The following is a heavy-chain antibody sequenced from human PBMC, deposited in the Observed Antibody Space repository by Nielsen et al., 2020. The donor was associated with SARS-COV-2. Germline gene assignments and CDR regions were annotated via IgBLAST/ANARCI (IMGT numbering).Heavy chain of an antibody. CDR1: GDGLSSYW. CDR2: IDPSDSYI. CDR3: ARHSNYYGSGTMSGWFDP. V-gene: IGHV5-10-1*01. J-gene: IGHJ5*02. Sequence: GESLKISCKASGDGLSSYWISWVRQMPGKGPEWMGRIDPSDSYINYSPSFQGHVTISADKSISTAYLQWSSLKASDTAMYYCARHSNYYGSGTMSGWFDPWGQGNLVTVSS. D-gene: IGHD3-10*01.